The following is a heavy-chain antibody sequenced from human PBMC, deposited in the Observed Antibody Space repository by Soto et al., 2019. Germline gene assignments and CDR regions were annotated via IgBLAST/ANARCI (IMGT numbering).Heavy chain of an antibody. V-gene: IGHV1-69*01. CDR2: IIPVFGTV. D-gene: IGHD6-13*01. CDR3: ARDNPYTNSFGNWFDP. Sequence: QVRLVQSWAEVKKPGSSVKVSCKASGGTFSNYAITWLRLAPGQGLEWLGGIIPVFGTVNYAQKFQGRVTITADESTSTAYMELNRLRSEDTAVYYCARDNPYTNSFGNWFDPWGQGTLVIGS. J-gene: IGHJ5*02. CDR1: GGTFSNYA.